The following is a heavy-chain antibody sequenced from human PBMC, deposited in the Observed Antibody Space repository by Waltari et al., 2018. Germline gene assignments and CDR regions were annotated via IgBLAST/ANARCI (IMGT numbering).Heavy chain of an antibody. CDR1: GLS. CDR3: AVSGPYPGSDY. Sequence: GLSGSWSRQPPGKGLEWIGYIHHSGRTYYNPSLKSRVTLSVDTSKNQFSLKLSSVTAADTAVYYCAVSGPYPGSDYWGQGTLVTVSS. CDR2: IHHSGRT. J-gene: IGHJ4*02. D-gene: IGHD3-10*01. V-gene: IGHV4-30-2*01.